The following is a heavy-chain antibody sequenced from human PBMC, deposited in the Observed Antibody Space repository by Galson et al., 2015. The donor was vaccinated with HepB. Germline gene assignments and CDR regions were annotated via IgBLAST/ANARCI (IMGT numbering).Heavy chain of an antibody. D-gene: IGHD6-13*01. CDR3: AREVVAAAGPRRAFDY. V-gene: IGHV1-3*01. CDR1: GYTFTSYA. J-gene: IGHJ4*02. CDR2: INAGNGNT. Sequence: SVKVSCKASGYTFTSYAMHWVRQAPGQRLEWMGWINAGNGNTKYSQKFQGRVTITRDTSANTAYMELSSLRSEDTAVYYCAREVVAAAGPRRAFDYWGQGTLVTVSS.